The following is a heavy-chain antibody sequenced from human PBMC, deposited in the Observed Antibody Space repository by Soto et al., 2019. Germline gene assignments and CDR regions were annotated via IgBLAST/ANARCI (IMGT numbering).Heavy chain of an antibody. Sequence: PSETLSLTCTVSGGSISSGGYYWSWIRQHPGKGLEWIGYIYYSGSTYYNPSLKSRVTISVDTSKNQFSLKLSSVTAADTAVYYCAGREGYGSGSYVYYYGMDVWGQGTTVTVYS. CDR2: IYYSGST. CDR1: GGSISSGGYY. V-gene: IGHV4-31*03. D-gene: IGHD3-10*01. CDR3: AGREGYGSGSYVYYYGMDV. J-gene: IGHJ6*02.